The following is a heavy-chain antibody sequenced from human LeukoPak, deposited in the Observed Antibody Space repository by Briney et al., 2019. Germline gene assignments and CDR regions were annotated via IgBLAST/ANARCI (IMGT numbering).Heavy chain of an antibody. V-gene: IGHV3-30*02. CDR1: GFTCSSYS. Sequence: GGSLRLSCAASGFTCSSYSMHWVRQAPDKGLEWVAFIRYDGSNKYYADSVKGRFTTSRDNSKNTLYLQMNSLRAEDTAVYYCARELAPLRYLSRNAFDIWGQGTMVTVSS. D-gene: IGHD3-9*01. CDR2: IRYDGSNK. CDR3: ARELAPLRYLSRNAFDI. J-gene: IGHJ3*02.